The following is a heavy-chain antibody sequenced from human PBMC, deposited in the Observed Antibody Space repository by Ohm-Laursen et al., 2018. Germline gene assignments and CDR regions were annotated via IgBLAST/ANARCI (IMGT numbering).Heavy chain of an antibody. CDR2: IDWDTDK. J-gene: IGHJ3*02. CDR1: GLSLSTTGMR. V-gene: IGHV2-70*04. Sequence: PTQTLMLTYTFSGLSLSTTGMRVSWIRQPPGKALEWLARIDWDTDKFYSTSLKTMLTISKDTSKNQVLLTMTNMDPVDTATYYCARIVVSGADAFDIWGQGTMVTVSS. D-gene: IGHD5/OR15-5a*01. CDR3: ARIVVSGADAFDI.